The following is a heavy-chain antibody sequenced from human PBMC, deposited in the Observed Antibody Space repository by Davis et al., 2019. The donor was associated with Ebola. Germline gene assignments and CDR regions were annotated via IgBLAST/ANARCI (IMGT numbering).Heavy chain of an antibody. V-gene: IGHV1-69*13. D-gene: IGHD6-25*01. CDR1: GGTFSSYA. CDR3: AREGAAQYYYGMDV. Sequence: SVKVSCKASGGTFSSYAISWVRQAPGQGLEWMGGIIPIFGTAKYAQKFQGRVTITADESTNTAYMELSSLRSEDTAVYYCAREGAAQYYYGMDVWGQGTTVTVSS. J-gene: IGHJ6*02. CDR2: IIPIFGTA.